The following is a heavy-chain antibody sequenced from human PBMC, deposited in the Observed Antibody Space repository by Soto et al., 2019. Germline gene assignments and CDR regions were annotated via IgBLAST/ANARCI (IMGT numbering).Heavy chain of an antibody. Sequence: EVQLVESGGGLVKPGGSLRLSCAASGFTFNTYDMNWVRQAPGKGLDWVSSITTSSAYIYYADSLKGRITISRDNAKNSLFRQMNSLRAEDTAVYYCVRSGTARLLRHSWFDTWGQGTLVTVSS. D-gene: IGHD2-21*01. J-gene: IGHJ5*02. CDR2: ITTSSAYI. CDR1: GFTFNTYD. CDR3: VRSGTARLLRHSWFDT. V-gene: IGHV3-21*01.